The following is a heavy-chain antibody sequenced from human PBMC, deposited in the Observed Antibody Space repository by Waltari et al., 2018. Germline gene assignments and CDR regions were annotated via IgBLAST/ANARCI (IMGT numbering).Heavy chain of an antibody. CDR1: GYSISSDYY. Sequence: QVQLQESGPGLVKPSETLSLTCTVSGYSISSDYYWGWIRQPPGKGREWIGNIFHTGSTYYNPSLKSRVTIAVDKSKNQFSRKLSSVTAADTAVYYCARIPYLHYYMDVWGKGTTVTVSS. J-gene: IGHJ6*03. V-gene: IGHV4-38-2*02. CDR3: ARIPYLHYYMDV. CDR2: IFHTGST. D-gene: IGHD2-2*01.